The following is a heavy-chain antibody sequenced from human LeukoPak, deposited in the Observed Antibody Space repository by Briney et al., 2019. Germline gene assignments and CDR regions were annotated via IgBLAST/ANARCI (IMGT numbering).Heavy chain of an antibody. CDR2: ISWNSGSI. D-gene: IGHD1-26*01. J-gene: IGHJ3*02. Sequence: GGSLRLSCAASGFTFDDYAMHWVRQAPGKGLEWVSGISWNSGSIGYADSVKGRFTISRDNAKNSLYLQMNSLRAEDMALYYCAKSDSGSYYEGAFDIWGQGTMVTVSS. V-gene: IGHV3-9*03. CDR1: GFTFDDYA. CDR3: AKSDSGSYYEGAFDI.